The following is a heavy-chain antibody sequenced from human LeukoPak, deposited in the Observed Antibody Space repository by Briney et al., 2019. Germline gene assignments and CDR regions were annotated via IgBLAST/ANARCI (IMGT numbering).Heavy chain of an antibody. CDR2: IYYSGST. Sequence: SETLSLTCTVSGGSISSSSYYWGWIRQPPGKGLEWIGSIYYSGSTYYNPSLKSRVTISVDTSKNQFSLKLSSVTAADTAVYYCARAPGHSWWPLYYFDYWGQGTLVTVSS. D-gene: IGHD2-15*01. J-gene: IGHJ4*02. CDR1: GGSISSSSYY. CDR3: ARAPGHSWWPLYYFDY. V-gene: IGHV4-39*01.